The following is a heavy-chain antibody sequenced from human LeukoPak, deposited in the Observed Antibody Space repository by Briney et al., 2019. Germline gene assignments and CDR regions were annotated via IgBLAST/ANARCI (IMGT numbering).Heavy chain of an antibody. D-gene: IGHD6-19*01. J-gene: IGHJ4*02. CDR1: GYTFTGYY. CDR3: AREVAGTLDY. CDR2: ISAYNGNT. Sequence: ASVKVSCKASGYTFTGYYMHWVRQAPGQGLEWMGWISAYNGNTNYAQKLQGRVTMTTDTSTSTAYMELRSLRSDDTAVYYCAREVAGTLDYWGQGTLVTVSS. V-gene: IGHV1-18*04.